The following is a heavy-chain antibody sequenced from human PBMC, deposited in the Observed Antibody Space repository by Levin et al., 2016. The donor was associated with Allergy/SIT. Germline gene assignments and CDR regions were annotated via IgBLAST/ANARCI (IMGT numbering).Heavy chain of an antibody. D-gene: IGHD3-10*01. J-gene: IGHJ6*02. CDR3: ARGKDRGYGYYYNGMDV. Sequence: WIRQRPGKGLEWIGYISYSGSAHYDPSLKSRFNMSVDRPKNQISLSLTSATAADTGVYYCARGKDRGYGYYYNGMDVWGRGTRVTVSS. V-gene: IGHV4-31*02. CDR2: ISYSGSA.